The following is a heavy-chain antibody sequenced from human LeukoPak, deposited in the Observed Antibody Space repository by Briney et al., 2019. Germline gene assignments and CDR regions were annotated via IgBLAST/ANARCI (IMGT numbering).Heavy chain of an antibody. CDR3: ARDRYYYDSSGYYFDY. Sequence: SETLSLTCTVSGGSISSSSYYWGWIRQPPGKGLEWIGSIYYSGSTYYNPSLKSRVTISVDTSKNQFSLKLSSVTAADTAVYYCARDRYYYDSSGYYFDYWGQGTLVTVSS. D-gene: IGHD3-22*01. CDR1: GGSISSSSYY. V-gene: IGHV4-39*07. CDR2: IYYSGST. J-gene: IGHJ4*02.